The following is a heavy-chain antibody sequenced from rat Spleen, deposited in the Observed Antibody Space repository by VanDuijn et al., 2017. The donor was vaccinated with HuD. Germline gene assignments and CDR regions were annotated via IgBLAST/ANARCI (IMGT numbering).Heavy chain of an antibody. CDR1: GFTFSTYW. CDR2: INPDGGGGS. V-gene: IGHV5-58*01. D-gene: IGHD1-2*01. CDR3: TITLYYYGSYIPFTY. J-gene: IGHJ3*01. Sequence: EVQLVETGGGLVQPGRSLKLSCVASGFTFSTYWMYWFRQAPGKGLEWVSSINPDGGGGSYHRDSVKGRFTISRDKAKNTLYLQMDSLRSEDTATYYCTITLYYYGSYIPFTYWGQGTLVTVSS.